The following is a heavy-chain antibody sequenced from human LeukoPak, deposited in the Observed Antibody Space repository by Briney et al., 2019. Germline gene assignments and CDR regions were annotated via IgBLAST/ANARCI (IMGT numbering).Heavy chain of an antibody. J-gene: IGHJ4*02. D-gene: IGHD7-27*01. V-gene: IGHV4-4*07. CDR3: ARGPHYALGIYFDY. CDR2: IYSSGRT. Sequence: SETLSLTCTVSGGSISSYYWSWIRQPAGKGLEWIGRIYSSGRTDYNPSLKSRVTMSVDTSKNQFSLKLNSVTAADTAVYYCARGPHYALGIYFDYWGQGTLVTVSS. CDR1: GGSISSYY.